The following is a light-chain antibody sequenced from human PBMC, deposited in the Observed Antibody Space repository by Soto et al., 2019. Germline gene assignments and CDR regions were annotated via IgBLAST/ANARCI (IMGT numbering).Light chain of an antibody. Sequence: QSVLTQPASVSGPPGQSITISCTGTSSDVGGYNYVSWYQQHPGKAPKLIIYEVTNRPSGISNRFSGSKSDNTASLTIAGLQSEDEAEYFCSSFTSSSTRVFGTGTKVTVL. CDR1: SSDVGGYNY. J-gene: IGLJ1*01. V-gene: IGLV2-14*03. CDR2: EVT. CDR3: SSFTSSSTRV.